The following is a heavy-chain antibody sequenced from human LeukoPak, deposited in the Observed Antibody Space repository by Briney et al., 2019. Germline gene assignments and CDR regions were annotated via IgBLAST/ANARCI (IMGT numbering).Heavy chain of an antibody. D-gene: IGHD3-3*01. J-gene: IGHJ5*02. CDR1: GFIFTNYF. V-gene: IGHV3-7*01. CDR3: ARDRLHYDSPNWFDP. CDR2: IKHDGSEK. Sequence: GGSLRLSCAASGFIFTNYFMSWVRQAPGKGLEWVASIKHDGSEKYYVDSVRGRFTISRDNTMNSLYLQMSSLRAEDTAVYYCARDRLHYDSPNWFDPWGQGTLVTVSS.